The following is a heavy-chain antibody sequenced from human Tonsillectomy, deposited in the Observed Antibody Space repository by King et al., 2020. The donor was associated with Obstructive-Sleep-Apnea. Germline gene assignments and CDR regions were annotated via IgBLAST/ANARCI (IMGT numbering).Heavy chain of an antibody. D-gene: IGHD2/OR15-2a*01. CDR3: AKDIYDTTNPNPYYYYYGMDV. V-gene: IGHV3-9*01. CDR1: GFTFDDYA. Sequence: QLVQSGGGLVQPGRSLRLSCAASGFTFDDYAMHWVRQAPGKGLEWVSWISWNSGSIGYADSVKGRFTISRDNAKNSLYLQMNSLRVEDTALYYCAKDIYDTTNPNPYYYYYGMDVWGQGTTVTVSS. CDR2: ISWNSGSI. J-gene: IGHJ6*02.